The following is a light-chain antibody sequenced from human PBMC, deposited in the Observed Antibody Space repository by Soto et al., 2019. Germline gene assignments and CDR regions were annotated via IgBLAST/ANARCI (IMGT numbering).Light chain of an antibody. CDR1: QSISSW. J-gene: IGKJ1*01. CDR3: QQYNSYSRA. Sequence: DIQMTQSPSTLSASVGDRVTITCRASQSISSWLAWYQQKPGKAPKLLIYDASSLESGGPSRFSGSGSGTEFTLTISSRQPDDFATSYCQQYNSYSRAFGQGTKVEIK. CDR2: DAS. V-gene: IGKV1-5*01.